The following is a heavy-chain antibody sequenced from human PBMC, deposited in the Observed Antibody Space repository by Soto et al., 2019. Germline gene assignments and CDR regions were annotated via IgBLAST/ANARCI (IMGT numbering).Heavy chain of an antibody. Sequence: SVKVSCKASAGTFSSYSISWVRQAPGQGLEWMGGIIPIFGTANYAQKFQGRVTITADESTSTAYMELSSLRSEDTAVYYCARLGYCSSTSCYHQPITPTNGMDVWGKGTRVTVP. CDR2: IIPIFGTA. J-gene: IGHJ6*04. V-gene: IGHV1-69*13. CDR1: AGTFSSYS. CDR3: ARLGYCSSTSCYHQPITPTNGMDV. D-gene: IGHD2-2*01.